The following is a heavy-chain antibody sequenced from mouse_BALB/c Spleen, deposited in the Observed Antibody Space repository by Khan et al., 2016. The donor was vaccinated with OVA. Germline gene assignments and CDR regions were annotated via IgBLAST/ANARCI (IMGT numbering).Heavy chain of an antibody. D-gene: IGHD1-1*01. CDR1: GFTFSTYG. V-gene: IGHV5-6*01. Sequence: EVKVVESGGDLVKPGGSLKLSCAASGFTFSTYGMSWVRQTPDKRLEWVATVSTGGSYTYYEDSVKGRFTISRDNAKNTLFLQMSGLKSEDTAIFYCTRLAYYYDSEGFAYWGQGTLVTVSA. CDR2: VSTGGSYT. J-gene: IGHJ3*01. CDR3: TRLAYYYDSEGFAY.